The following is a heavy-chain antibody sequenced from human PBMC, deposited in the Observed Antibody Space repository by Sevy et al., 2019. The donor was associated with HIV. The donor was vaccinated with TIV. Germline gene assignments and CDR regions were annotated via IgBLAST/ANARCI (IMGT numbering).Heavy chain of an antibody. J-gene: IGHJ5*02. CDR3: ARVDHSDHGVGVSP. CDR2: ISSSGSTI. CDR1: GFTFSSYE. Sequence: GGSLRLSCAASGFTFSSYEMNWVRQAPGKGLEWVSYISSSGSTIYYADSVKGRFTISRDNAKNSLYLQMNSLRAEDTAVYYCARVDHSDHGVGVSPWGQGTLVTVSS. V-gene: IGHV3-48*03. D-gene: IGHD1-26*01.